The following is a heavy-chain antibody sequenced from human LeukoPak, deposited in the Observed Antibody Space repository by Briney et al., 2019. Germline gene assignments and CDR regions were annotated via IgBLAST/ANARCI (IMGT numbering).Heavy chain of an antibody. J-gene: IGHJ6*04. Sequence: PGGSLRLSCTGSGFTFGDYSMSWFRQAPGKGLEWVGFIRRKGYGGTTEYAASVKGRFTTSRDDSKSTAYLQMNSLKTEDTAVYYCTRDHDFWSGPLDVWGTGTTVTVSS. CDR3: TRDHDFWSGPLDV. D-gene: IGHD3-3*01. CDR1: GFTFGDYS. V-gene: IGHV3-49*03. CDR2: IRRKGYGGTT.